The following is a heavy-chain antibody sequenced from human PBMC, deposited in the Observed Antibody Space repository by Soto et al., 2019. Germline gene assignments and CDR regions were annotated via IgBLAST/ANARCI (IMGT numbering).Heavy chain of an antibody. J-gene: IGHJ4*02. CDR1: GFTFSSYA. D-gene: IGHD3-16*01. Sequence: GGSLRLSCAASGFTFSSYAMHWVRQAPGKGLEYVSAISSNGGSTYYANSVKGRFTISRDNSKNTLYLQMGSLRAEDMAVYYCARDGSTDYLFDYWGQGTLVTVSS. V-gene: IGHV3-64*01. CDR2: ISSNGGST. CDR3: ARDGSTDYLFDY.